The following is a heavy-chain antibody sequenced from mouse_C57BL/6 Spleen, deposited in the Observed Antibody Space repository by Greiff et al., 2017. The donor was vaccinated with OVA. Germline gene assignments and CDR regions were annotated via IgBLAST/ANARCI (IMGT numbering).Heavy chain of an antibody. V-gene: IGHV1-54*01. D-gene: IGHD2-2*01. CDR1: GYAFTNYL. CDR2: INPGSGGT. Sequence: QVQLQQSGAELVRPGTSVKVSCKASGYAFTNYLIEWVKQRPGQGLEWIGVINPGSGGTNYNEKFKGKATLTEDKSSSTAYMQLSSLTSEDSAVYFCARSGGYVFFDYWGQGTTLTVSS. J-gene: IGHJ2*01. CDR3: ARSGGYVFFDY.